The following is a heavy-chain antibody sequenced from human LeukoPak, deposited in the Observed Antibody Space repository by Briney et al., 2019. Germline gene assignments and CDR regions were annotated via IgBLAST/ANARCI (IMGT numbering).Heavy chain of an antibody. CDR3: ARHVGATRDLDP. J-gene: IGHJ5*02. CDR1: GYPFTGYY. Sequence: ASVKVSCKASGYPFTGYYIHWVRQAPGQGLEWMGRINPDSGVTDHSQQFQGRVTMTRDTSINTAYMEVSGLRFDDTALYYCARHVGATRDLDPWGQGTLVTVSS. D-gene: IGHD1-26*01. V-gene: IGHV1-2*02. CDR2: INPDSGVT.